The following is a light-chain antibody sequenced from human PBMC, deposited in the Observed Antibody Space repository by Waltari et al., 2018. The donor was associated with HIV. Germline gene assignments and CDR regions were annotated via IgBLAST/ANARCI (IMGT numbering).Light chain of an antibody. CDR1: SSNIGSNT. Sequence: QSVLTQPPSASGTPGQRVTISCSGSSSNIGSNTVSWYQQLPGTAPKLLIYNNNERPSGVPDRFSGSPSRTSASLAISGLQSESEADYYCAAWDDSLNGVVFGGGTKLTVL. CDR2: NNN. V-gene: IGLV1-44*01. J-gene: IGLJ2*01. CDR3: AAWDDSLNGVV.